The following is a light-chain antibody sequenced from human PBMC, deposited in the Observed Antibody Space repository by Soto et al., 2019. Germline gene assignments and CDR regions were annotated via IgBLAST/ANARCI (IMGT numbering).Light chain of an antibody. Sequence: EIKMTQSPATLSVSPGESATRACRASQSVSNNVAWYQHKPGQAPRLLIYYASTRATGIPARFSGSGSGTEFTLTISSLQSEDFALYYCQQYNDWPPITFGQGTRLEIK. CDR2: YAS. CDR3: QQYNDWPPIT. J-gene: IGKJ5*01. CDR1: QSVSNN. V-gene: IGKV3-15*01.